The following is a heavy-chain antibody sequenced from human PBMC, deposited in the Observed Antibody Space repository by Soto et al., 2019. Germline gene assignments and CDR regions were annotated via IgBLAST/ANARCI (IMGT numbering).Heavy chain of an antibody. Sequence: ASVKVSRKASGYSLSSYGITWVRQAPGQGLEWLGWISPYNDDTKYAQRLQGRVTMTTDTSTRTAYMDIRGLRSDDTAIYYCARGGYYDSSGARNYHYYGMDVWGQGTTVTVSS. V-gene: IGHV1-18*01. CDR3: ARGGYYDSSGARNYHYYGMDV. CDR2: ISPYNDDT. CDR1: GYSLSSYG. J-gene: IGHJ6*02. D-gene: IGHD3-22*01.